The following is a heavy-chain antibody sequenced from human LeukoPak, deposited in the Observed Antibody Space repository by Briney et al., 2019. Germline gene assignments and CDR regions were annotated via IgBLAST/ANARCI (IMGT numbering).Heavy chain of an antibody. CDR1: GFTFSNAW. D-gene: IGHD3-10*01. J-gene: IGHJ4*02. V-gene: IGHV3-7*04. Sequence: GGSLRLSCAASGFTFSNAWMSWVRQAPGKGLEWVASIDEDGNEKFYFDSVRARFTISRDNAKNSLHLQMNSLRVEDMAVYFCARGLSYTRRQTGAAYWGQGTLVTVSS. CDR2: IDEDGNEK. CDR3: ARGLSYTRRQTGAAY.